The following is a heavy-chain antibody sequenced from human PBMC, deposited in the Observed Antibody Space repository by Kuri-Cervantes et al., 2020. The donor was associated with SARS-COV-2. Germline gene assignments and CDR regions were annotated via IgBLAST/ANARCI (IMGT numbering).Heavy chain of an antibody. D-gene: IGHD6-13*01. Sequence: SVKVSCKASGGTFSSYAISWVRQAPGQGLEWMGRIITILGTANYAQKFQGRVTITTDKSTSTAYMELRSLRSDDTAVYYCARDEAARPYYFDYWGQGTLVTVSS. CDR3: ARDEAARPYYFDY. V-gene: IGHV1-69*04. CDR1: GGTFSSYA. CDR2: IITILGTA. J-gene: IGHJ4*02.